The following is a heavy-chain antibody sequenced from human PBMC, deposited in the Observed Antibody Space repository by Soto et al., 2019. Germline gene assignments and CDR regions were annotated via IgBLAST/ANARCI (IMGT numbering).Heavy chain of an antibody. V-gene: IGHV2-5*02. CDR1: GFSLSASGVG. CDR3: AHRRIAMTQNWFDP. J-gene: IGHJ5*02. Sequence: QITLKEYGPTLVKPTQTLTLTCTFSGFSLSASGVGVGWIRQPPGKALEWLALIYWDDDKRYSPSLKSRLTITKDTSKKQVVLTMTNMDPADTATYYCAHRRIAMTQNWFDPWGQGTLVTVSS. CDR2: IYWDDDK. D-gene: IGHD6-13*01.